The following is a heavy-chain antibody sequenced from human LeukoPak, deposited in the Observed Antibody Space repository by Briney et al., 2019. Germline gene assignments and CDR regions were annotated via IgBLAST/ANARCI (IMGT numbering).Heavy chain of an antibody. CDR3: ARDRPTGASRVFVVQ. D-gene: IGHD2-15*01. Sequence: GGSLRLSCTASGFSFSTYAMTWVRKAPGKGLEWISSMSSGSRYIYYADSVRGRFTISRDNTKNSLYLLMNNLRAEDTAIYYCARDRPTGASRVFVVQWGQGTPVTVSS. V-gene: IGHV3-21*06. CDR1: GFSFSTYA. J-gene: IGHJ4*02. CDR2: MSSGSRYI.